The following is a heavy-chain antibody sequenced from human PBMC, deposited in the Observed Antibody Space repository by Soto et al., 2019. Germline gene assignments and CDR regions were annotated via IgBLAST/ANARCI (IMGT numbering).Heavy chain of an antibody. CDR3: ARDMGGGEYYYYYGMDV. CDR1: GYTFTGYY. D-gene: IGHD3-10*01. CDR2: INPNSGGT. V-gene: IGHV1-2*04. J-gene: IGHJ6*02. Sequence: ASVKVSCKASGYTFTGYYMHWVRQAPGQGLEWMGWINPNSGGTNYAQKFQGWVTMTRDTSISTAYMELSRLRSDDTAVYYCARDMGGGEYYYYYGMDVWGQGTTVTVSS.